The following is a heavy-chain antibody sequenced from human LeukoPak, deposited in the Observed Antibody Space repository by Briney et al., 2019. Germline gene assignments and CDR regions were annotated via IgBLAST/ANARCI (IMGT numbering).Heavy chain of an antibody. V-gene: IGHV3-23*01. CDR3: AKGGRHIPAAYDY. J-gene: IGHJ4*02. Sequence: GGSLRLSCAASQFIFSNYAMSWVRQAPGQGLEWVSTISGSGGSTYYADSVKGRFTISRDNSKNTLSLQMESLRAGDTAVYFCAKGGRHIPAAYDYWGQGALVTVSS. CDR2: ISGSGGST. D-gene: IGHD6-13*01. CDR1: QFIFSNYA.